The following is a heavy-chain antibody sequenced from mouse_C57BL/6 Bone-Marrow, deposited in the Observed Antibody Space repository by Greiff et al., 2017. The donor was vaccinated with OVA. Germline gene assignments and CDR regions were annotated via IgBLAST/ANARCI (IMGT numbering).Heavy chain of an antibody. D-gene: IGHD2-4*01. J-gene: IGHJ1*03. CDR3: ARHGDYGGYFDV. V-gene: IGHV5-15*01. Sequence: EVQRVESGGGLVQPGGSLKLSCAASGFTFSDYGMAWVRQAPRKGPEWVAFISNLAYSIYYADTVTGRFTISRENAKNTLYLEMSSLRSEDTAMYYCARHGDYGGYFDVWGTGTTVTVSS. CDR2: ISNLAYSI. CDR1: GFTFSDYG.